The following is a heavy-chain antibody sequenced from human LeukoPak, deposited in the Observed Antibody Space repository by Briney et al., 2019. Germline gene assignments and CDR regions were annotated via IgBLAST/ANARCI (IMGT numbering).Heavy chain of an antibody. CDR3: ARQRRRITMVRGVIGHANWFDP. CDR2: ISSSGSTI. Sequence: GGSLRLSCAASGFTFSSYEMNWVRQAPGKGLEWVSYISSSGSTIYYADSVKGRFTISRDNAKNSLYLQMNSLRAEDTAVYYCARQRRRITMVRGVIGHANWFDPWGQGTLVTVSS. D-gene: IGHD3-10*01. J-gene: IGHJ5*02. CDR1: GFTFSSYE. V-gene: IGHV3-48*03.